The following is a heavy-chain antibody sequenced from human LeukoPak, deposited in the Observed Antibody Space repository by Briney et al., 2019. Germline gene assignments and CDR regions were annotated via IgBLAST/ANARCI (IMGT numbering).Heavy chain of an antibody. CDR1: GFTFDDYA. Sequence: PGRSLRLSCAASGFTFDDYAMHWVRQAPGKGLEWVANMNQDGSEKYYVDSVKGRFTISRDNAKSSLYLQMNSLTAEDTAVYYCARDQVGPEDWGQGTLVTVSS. D-gene: IGHD1-26*01. CDR3: ARDQVGPED. J-gene: IGHJ4*02. CDR2: MNQDGSEK. V-gene: IGHV3-7*01.